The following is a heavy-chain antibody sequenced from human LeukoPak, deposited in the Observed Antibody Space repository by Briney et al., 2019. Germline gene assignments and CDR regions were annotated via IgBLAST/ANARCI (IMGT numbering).Heavy chain of an antibody. D-gene: IGHD3-22*01. J-gene: IGHJ3*02. Sequence: GGSLRLSCAASGFTFSSYSMNWVRQAPGKGLEWVSSISSSSSYIYYADSVKGRFTISRDNAKNSLYLQMNSLRAEDTAVYYCARAPRQDYYDSSGYPRMDAFDIWSQGTMVTVSS. CDR3: ARAPRQDYYDSSGYPRMDAFDI. CDR2: ISSSSSYI. CDR1: GFTFSSYS. V-gene: IGHV3-21*01.